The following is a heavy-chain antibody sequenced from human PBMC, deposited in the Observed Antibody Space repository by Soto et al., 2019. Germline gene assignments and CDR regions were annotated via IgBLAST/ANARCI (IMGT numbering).Heavy chain of an antibody. CDR2: IYFSGST. J-gene: IGHJ6*02. V-gene: IGHV4-39*01. Sequence: TSETLSLTCTVSGGSISSGGYYWSWIRQHPGKGMEWIGSIYFSGSTYYTPSLKSRVTISVDTSKNQFSLKLSSVTAADTAVYYCARQRVGGYSGYGPLVDYYGMDVWGQGTTVTVSS. CDR1: GGSISSGGYY. D-gene: IGHD5-12*01. CDR3: ARQRVGGYSGYGPLVDYYGMDV.